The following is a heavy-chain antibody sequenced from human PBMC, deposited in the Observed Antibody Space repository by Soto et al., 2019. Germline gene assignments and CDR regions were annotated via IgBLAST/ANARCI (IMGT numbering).Heavy chain of an antibody. CDR1: GFTFSSYW. D-gene: IGHD3-3*01. Sequence: GGSLRLSCAASGFTFSSYWMHWVRQAPGKGLVWVSRINSDGSSTSYADSVKGRFTISRDNAKNTLYLQMNSLRAEDTAVYCCASITIFGVAPIDYWGQGTLVTVSS. J-gene: IGHJ4*02. V-gene: IGHV3-74*01. CDR3: ASITIFGVAPIDY. CDR2: INSDGSST.